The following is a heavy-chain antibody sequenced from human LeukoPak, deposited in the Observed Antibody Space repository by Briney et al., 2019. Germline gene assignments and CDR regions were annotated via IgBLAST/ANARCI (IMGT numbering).Heavy chain of an antibody. CDR2: ISSCSGTT. D-gene: IGHD5-24*01. Sequence: PGVSLRLSCAISGYTFSTYAEKGVRRAPGRAGQGVIAISSCSGTTYYTDSVKGRFSISRDNSNNTLSLQMNRLTADDTAVYCCAREEKGWPTIFDSGGRG. CDR1: GYTFSTYA. CDR3: AREEKGWPTIFDS. J-gene: IGHJ4*02. V-gene: IGHV3-23*01.